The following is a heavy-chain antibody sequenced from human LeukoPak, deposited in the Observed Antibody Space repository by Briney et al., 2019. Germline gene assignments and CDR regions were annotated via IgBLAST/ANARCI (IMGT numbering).Heavy chain of an antibody. Sequence: PGGSLRLSCAASGFTFSSYSMNWVRQAPGKGLEWVSSISSSSSYIYYADSVKGRFTISRDNAKNSLYLQMNSLRAEDTAVYYCASHPVAGTNEPIDYWGQGTLVTVSS. CDR2: ISSSSSYI. CDR3: ASHPVAGTNEPIDY. CDR1: GFTFSSYS. V-gene: IGHV3-21*01. J-gene: IGHJ4*02. D-gene: IGHD6-19*01.